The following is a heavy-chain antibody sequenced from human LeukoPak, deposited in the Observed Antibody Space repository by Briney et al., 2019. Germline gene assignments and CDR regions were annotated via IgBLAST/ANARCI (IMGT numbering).Heavy chain of an antibody. Sequence: PSETLSLTCTVSGGPIRSTNDYWGWVRQPPGKRLERIGSVYYSGTTYYSPSLKSRVTISVDTSKSHFSLRLTSVTAADTAVYYCARSGAAEGPTHNWFDPWGQGTLVTVSS. V-gene: IGHV4-39*01. CDR1: GGPIRSTNDY. CDR3: ARSGAAEGPTHNWFDP. CDR2: VYYSGTT. D-gene: IGHD6-13*01. J-gene: IGHJ5*02.